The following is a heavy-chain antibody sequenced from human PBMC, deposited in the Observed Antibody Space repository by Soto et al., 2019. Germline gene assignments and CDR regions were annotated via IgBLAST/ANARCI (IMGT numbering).Heavy chain of an antibody. V-gene: IGHV3-23*01. CDR3: AKDPFYDFWSGHPSGYMDV. CDR2: ISGSGGST. Sequence: PGRSLGLACAPSGFTFNSYAMSWVRQAPGKGLEWVSAISGSGGSTYYADSVKGRFTISRDNSKNTLYLQMNSLRAEDTAVYYCAKDPFYDFWSGHPSGYMDVWGKGTTVTVS. D-gene: IGHD3-3*01. CDR1: GFTFNSYA. J-gene: IGHJ6*03.